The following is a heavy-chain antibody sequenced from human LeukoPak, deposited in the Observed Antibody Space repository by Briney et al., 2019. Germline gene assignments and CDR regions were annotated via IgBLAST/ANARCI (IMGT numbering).Heavy chain of an antibody. CDR1: GWSFSGYY. CDR3: GGGYSYGYFDY. D-gene: IGHD5-18*01. V-gene: IGHV4-34*01. Sequence: LETLSLTCAVYGWSFSGYYWSWIRQPPGKGLEWIGEINHSGSTNYNPSLKSRVTISVDTSKNQLSLKLSSVTAADTAVYYCGGGYSYGYFDYWGQGTLVTVSS. J-gene: IGHJ4*02. CDR2: INHSGST.